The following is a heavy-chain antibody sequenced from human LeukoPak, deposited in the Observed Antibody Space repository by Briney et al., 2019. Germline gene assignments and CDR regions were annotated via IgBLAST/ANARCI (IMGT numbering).Heavy chain of an antibody. CDR2: IIPIFGTA. CDR1: GGTFSSYA. D-gene: IGHD3-10*01. V-gene: IGHV1-69*05. J-gene: IGHJ4*02. Sequence: SVKVSCKASGGTFSSYAISWVRQAPGQGLEWMGGIIPIFGTANYAQKFQGRVTITTDESTSTAYMELSSLRSEDTAVYYCESSTSGSYYNGGFRENDYWGQGTLVTVSS. CDR3: ESSTSGSYYNGGFRENDY.